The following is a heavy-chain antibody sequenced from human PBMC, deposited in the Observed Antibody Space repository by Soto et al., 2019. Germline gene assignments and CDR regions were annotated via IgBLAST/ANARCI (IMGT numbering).Heavy chain of an antibody. V-gene: IGHV4-59*08. CDR2: IYYSGST. CDR1: GGSISSYY. D-gene: IGHD3-9*01. J-gene: IGHJ6*03. Sequence: QVQLQESGPGLVKPSETLSLTCTVSGGSISSYYWSWIRQPPGKGLEWIGYIYYSGSTNYNPSLKRRVNLSVYTSENQFSLKLSSVTAADTAVYYCARHYYDILTGYPAFGCMDVWGKGTTVTVSS. CDR3: ARHYYDILTGYPAFGCMDV.